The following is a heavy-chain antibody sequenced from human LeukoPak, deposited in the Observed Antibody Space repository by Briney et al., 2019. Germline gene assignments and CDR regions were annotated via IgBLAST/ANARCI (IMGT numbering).Heavy chain of an antibody. D-gene: IGHD3-22*01. CDR2: IRYDGSNR. V-gene: IGHV3-30*02. CDR1: GFTFSSYG. J-gene: IGHJ4*02. CDR3: AKDRATMIVMIRTAPRGELDY. Sequence: GGSLRLSCGASGFTFSSYGMHWVRQAPGKGLEWVAFIRYDGSNRYYADSVKGRFTISRDNSKNTLYLQMNSLRAEDTAVYYCAKDRATMIVMIRTAPRGELDYWGQGSLVTVSS.